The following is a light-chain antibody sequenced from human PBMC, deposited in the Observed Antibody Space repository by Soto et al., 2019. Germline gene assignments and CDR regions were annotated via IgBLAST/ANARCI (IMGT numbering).Light chain of an antibody. CDR2: GSS. V-gene: IGKV3-20*01. CDR1: QSVSSSY. J-gene: IGKJ4*01. Sequence: EIVLTQSPGTLSLSPGERATLSCRASQSVSSSYLAWYQQKPGQAPRLLIYGSSSRATGIPDRFSGCGSGTDFTRTMSRLEREDFAGYYCQWYGIAARTFGGLTKVEI. CDR3: QWYGIAART.